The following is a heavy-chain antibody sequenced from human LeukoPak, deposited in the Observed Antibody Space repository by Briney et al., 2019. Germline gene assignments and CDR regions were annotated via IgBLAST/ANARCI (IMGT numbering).Heavy chain of an antibody. V-gene: IGHV3-23*01. Sequence: GGSLRLSCAASGFTFSSYAMSWVRQAPGKGLEWVSAISGSGGSTYYADSVKGRFTISRDNAKNSLYLQMNSLRAEDTAVYYCAREPTDDYGDYWGQGTLVTVSS. D-gene: IGHD5-24*01. CDR3: AREPTDDYGDY. CDR2: ISGSGGST. CDR1: GFTFSSYA. J-gene: IGHJ4*02.